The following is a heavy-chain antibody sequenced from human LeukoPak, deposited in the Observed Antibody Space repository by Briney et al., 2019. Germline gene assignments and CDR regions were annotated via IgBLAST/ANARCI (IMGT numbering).Heavy chain of an antibody. CDR2: INHSGST. D-gene: IGHD2-2*01. V-gene: IGHV4-34*01. Sequence: SETLSLTCAVYGGSFSGYYWSWIRQPPGKGLEWIGEINHSGSTNYNPSLKSRVTISVDTSKNQFSLKLSSVTAADTAVYYCARRTVPAAIRGGDAFDIWGQGTMVTVSS. CDR3: ARRTVPAAIRGGDAFDI. J-gene: IGHJ3*02. CDR1: GGSFSGYY.